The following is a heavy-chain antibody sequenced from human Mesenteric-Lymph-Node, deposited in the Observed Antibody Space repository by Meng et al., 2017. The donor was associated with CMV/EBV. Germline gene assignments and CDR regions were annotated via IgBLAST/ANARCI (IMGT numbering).Heavy chain of an antibody. Sequence: FTFRRYALSWVRQARGKVLEWVSAISGSGGSTYYADSVKGRFTISRDNSKNTLYLQMTSLRAEDTAVYYCATSRLDYGGNSGYFDYWGQGTLVTVSS. CDR2: ISGSGGST. J-gene: IGHJ4*02. V-gene: IGHV3-23*01. CDR1: FTFRRYA. D-gene: IGHD4-23*01. CDR3: ATSRLDYGGNSGYFDY.